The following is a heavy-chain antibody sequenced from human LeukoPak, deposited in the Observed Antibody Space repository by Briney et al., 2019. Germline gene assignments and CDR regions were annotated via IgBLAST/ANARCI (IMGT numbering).Heavy chain of an antibody. J-gene: IGHJ5*02. Sequence: SETLSLTCAVSGGSISSGGYSWSWIRQPPGKGLEWLGYIYHSGSTYYNPSLKSRVTISVDRSKNQFSLKLSSVTAADTAVYYCASHYGSAPGWSGPWGQGTLVTVSS. CDR3: ASHYGSAPGWSGP. CDR2: IYHSGST. V-gene: IGHV4-30-2*01. D-gene: IGHD3-10*01. CDR1: GGSISSGGYS.